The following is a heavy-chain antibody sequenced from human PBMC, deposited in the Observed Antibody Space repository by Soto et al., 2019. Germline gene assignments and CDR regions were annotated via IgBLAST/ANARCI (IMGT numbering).Heavy chain of an antibody. V-gene: IGHV1-69*13. D-gene: IGHD6-13*01. J-gene: IGHJ6*02. CDR3: ARVRQQRSRHGMHV. CDR2: IIPIFGTA. Sequence: GASVKVSCKASGGTFSSYAISWVRQAPGQGLEWMGGIIPIFGTANYAQKFQGRGTITADESTSTAYMELSSLRSEDTAVYYCARVRQQRSRHGMHVWGQGTTVTVSS. CDR1: GGTFSSYA.